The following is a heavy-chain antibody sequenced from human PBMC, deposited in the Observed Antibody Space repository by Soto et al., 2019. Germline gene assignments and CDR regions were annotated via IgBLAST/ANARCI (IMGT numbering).Heavy chain of an antibody. CDR3: ARSHLGMIVPRRFDP. CDR1: GGSIRSSSYY. D-gene: IGHD3-22*01. CDR2: IYYSGSA. V-gene: IGHV4-39*01. J-gene: IGHJ5*02. Sequence: SETLSLTCTVSGGSIRSSSYYWGWIRQPPGKGLEWFGSIYYSGSAYYNPSLKSRVPISVDTSKNQFSLRLSSVTAADTAVYYCARSHLGMIVPRRFDPWGQGTLVTVSS.